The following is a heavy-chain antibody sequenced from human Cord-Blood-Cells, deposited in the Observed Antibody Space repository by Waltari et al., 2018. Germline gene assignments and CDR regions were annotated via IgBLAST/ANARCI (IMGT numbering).Heavy chain of an antibody. Sequence: QVQLQESGQGLVKPSETLSLTCAVSGYSISSGYYWGWIRQPPGKGLEWIGSIYHSGSTYYNPSLKGRVTISVDTSKNQFSLKLSSVTAADTAVYYCARDWAKNSVLVIQGSGWFDPWGQGTLVTVSS. D-gene: IGHD3-9*01. CDR1: GYSISSGYY. J-gene: IGHJ5*02. V-gene: IGHV4-38-2*02. CDR3: ARDWAKNSVLVIQGSGWFDP. CDR2: IYHSGST.